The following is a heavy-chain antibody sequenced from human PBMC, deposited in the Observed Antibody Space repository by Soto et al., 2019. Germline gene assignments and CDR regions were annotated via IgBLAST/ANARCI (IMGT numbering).Heavy chain of an antibody. V-gene: IGHV4-39*01. J-gene: IGHJ5*02. CDR2: IYYSGST. CDR3: ARHPSNFWFDP. D-gene: IGHD4-4*01. CDR1: GRSISSSIYF. Sequence: SETLSLTCTVSGRSISSSIYFWGWIRQPPGKGLEWIGSIYYSGSTYYNPSLKSRVTVSVDTSKNQFSLKLSSVTAADTAVYYCARHPSNFWFDPWGQG.